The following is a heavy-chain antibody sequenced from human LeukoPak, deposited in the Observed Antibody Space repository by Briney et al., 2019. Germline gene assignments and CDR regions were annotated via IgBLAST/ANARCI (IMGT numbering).Heavy chain of an antibody. V-gene: IGHV4-39*07. Sequence: SETLSLTCTVSGDSISSNTCYWGWIRQPPGKGLEWIGTMCYSGSTYYNPSLKSRVTISVDTSKNQFSLKLSSVTAADTAVYYCARGGRVDYWGQGTLVTVSS. CDR3: ARGGRVDY. J-gene: IGHJ4*02. CDR1: GDSISSNTCY. CDR2: MCYSGST.